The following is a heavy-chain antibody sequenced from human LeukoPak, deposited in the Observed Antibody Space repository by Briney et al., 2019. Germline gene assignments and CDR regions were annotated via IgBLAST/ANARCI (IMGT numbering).Heavy chain of an antibody. CDR1: GFTFSSSY. J-gene: IGHJ4*02. CDR3: VRLSITVAGSDY. D-gene: IGHD6-13*01. CDR2: INQDGGEK. V-gene: IGHV3-7*01. Sequence: AGGSLRLSWAASGFTFSSSYMNWVRQAPGMGLEWVANINQDGGEKYYVDSVKGRFTISRDNAKNSLYLQMNDMRVEDTAVYYCVRLSITVAGSDYWGQGALVTVSS.